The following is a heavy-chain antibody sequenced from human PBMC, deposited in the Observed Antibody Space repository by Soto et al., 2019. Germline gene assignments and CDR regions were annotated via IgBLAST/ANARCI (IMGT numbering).Heavy chain of an antibody. CDR3: AASIFYYGMDI. Sequence: GASLKISCKGSGYTFTNYWIGWVRQMPGKGLEWMGIIYPGDSDTKYNPSFQGQVTISADKSITTTYLQWSSLKASDTAIYYCAASIFYYGMDIWGQGTTVTVSS. CDR2: IYPGDSDT. V-gene: IGHV5-51*01. CDR1: GYTFTNYW. J-gene: IGHJ6*02.